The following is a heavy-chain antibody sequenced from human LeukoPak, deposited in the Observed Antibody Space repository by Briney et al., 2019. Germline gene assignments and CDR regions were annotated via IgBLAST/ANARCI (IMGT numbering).Heavy chain of an antibody. J-gene: IGHJ6*03. CDR3: ASLSSWYGVYYYYYMDV. D-gene: IGHD6-13*01. CDR1: GYSISSGYY. Sequence: SETLSLTCAVSGYSISSGYYWGWIRQPPGKGLEWIGSIYHSGSTYYNPSLKSRVTISVDTSKNQFSLKLSSVTAADTAVYYCASLSSWYGVYYYYYMDVGGKGTTVTVSS. CDR2: IYHSGST. V-gene: IGHV4-38-2*01.